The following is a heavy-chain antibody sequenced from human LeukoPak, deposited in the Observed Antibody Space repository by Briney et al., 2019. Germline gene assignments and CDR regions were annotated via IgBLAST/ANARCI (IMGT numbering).Heavy chain of an antibody. CDR2: INGDGSWT. V-gene: IGHV3-74*01. CDR3: VIFYETY. CDR1: GNYC. D-gene: IGHD2/OR15-2a*01. J-gene: IGHJ4*02. Sequence: GGSLRLSCAASGNYCMHWVRQAPGKGLVWVSHINGDGSWTTYADSVKGRFTISKDKAKNTVYLQMNNLRAEDTAVYYCVIFYETYWGRGTLVTVSS.